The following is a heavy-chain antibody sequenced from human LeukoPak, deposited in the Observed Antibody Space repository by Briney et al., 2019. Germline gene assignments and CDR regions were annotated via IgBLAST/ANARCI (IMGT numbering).Heavy chain of an antibody. CDR1: EFTVSSNY. V-gene: IGHV3-66*01. CDR2: IYSGGST. J-gene: IGHJ4*01. D-gene: IGHD6-13*01. Sequence: GGSLRLSCAASEFTVSSNYMNWVRQAPGKGLEWVSVIYSGGSTYYADSVKGRFTISRDNSKNTLYLQMNSLRAEDTAVYYCAGGARRQQPFDYRGHGTLVTVSS. CDR3: AGGARRQQPFDY.